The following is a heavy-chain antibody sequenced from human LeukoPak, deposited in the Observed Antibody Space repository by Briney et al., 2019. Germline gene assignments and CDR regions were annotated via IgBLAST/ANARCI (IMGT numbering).Heavy chain of an antibody. CDR2: MNPNSGNT. J-gene: IGHJ5*02. Sequence: ASVKVSCKASGYTFSNYDINWVRQATGQGLEWMGWMNPNSGNTGYAQKFQGRVTITRNTSISTTYMELSSLRSEDTAVYYCAREILDYYDSSGYYYWFDPWGQGTLVTVSS. CDR3: AREILDYYDSSGYYYWFDP. V-gene: IGHV1-8*03. CDR1: GYTFSNYD. D-gene: IGHD3-22*01.